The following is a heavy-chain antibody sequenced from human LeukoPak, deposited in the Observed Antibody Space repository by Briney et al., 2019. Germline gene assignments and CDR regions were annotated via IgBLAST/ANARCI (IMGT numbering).Heavy chain of an antibody. CDR2: IYHSGST. D-gene: IGHD3-3*01. Sequence: SETLSLTCAVSGGSISSSNWWSWVRQPPGKGLEWIGEIYHSGSTNYNPSLKSRVTISVDTSKNQFSLRLSSVTAADTAVYYCARRQITIFGVVRGWFDPWGQGTLVTVSS. J-gene: IGHJ5*02. CDR3: ARRQITIFGVVRGWFDP. V-gene: IGHV4-4*02. CDR1: GGSISSSNW.